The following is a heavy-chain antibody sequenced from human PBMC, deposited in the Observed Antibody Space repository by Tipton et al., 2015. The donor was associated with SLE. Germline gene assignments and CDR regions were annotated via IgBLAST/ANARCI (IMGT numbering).Heavy chain of an antibody. CDR1: GFTFSNYD. Sequence: SLRLSCAASGFTFSNYDMHWVRQATGKGLEWVSAIGTAGDTYYSGSVKGRFTISRENAKNSLYLQMNSLRVGDTAVYYCARGHPSLDSRSLDIWGQGTMVTVSS. CDR3: ARGHPSLDSRSLDI. CDR2: IGTAGDT. J-gene: IGHJ3*02. V-gene: IGHV3-13*04. D-gene: IGHD3-22*01.